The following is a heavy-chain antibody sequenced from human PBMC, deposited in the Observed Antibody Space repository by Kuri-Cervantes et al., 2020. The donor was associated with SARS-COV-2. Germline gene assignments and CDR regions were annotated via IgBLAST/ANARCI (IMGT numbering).Heavy chain of an antibody. J-gene: IGHJ4*02. CDR1: GFTFSSYA. CDR3: ARDRQWLGSTSFDY. V-gene: IGHV3-30*14. CDR2: ISYDGSNK. Sequence: LSLTCAASGFTFSSYAMHWVRQAPGKGLEWVAVISYDGSNKYYADSVKGRFTISRDNSKNTLYLQMNSLRAEDTAVYYCARDRQWLGSTSFDYWGQGTLVTVSS. D-gene: IGHD6-19*01.